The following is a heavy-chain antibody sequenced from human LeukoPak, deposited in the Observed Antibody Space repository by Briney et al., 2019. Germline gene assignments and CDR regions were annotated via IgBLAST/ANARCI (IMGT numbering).Heavy chain of an antibody. Sequence: ASVKVSCKASGYTFTGYYMHWVRQAPGQGLEWMGWINPNSGGTNYAQKFQGRVTMTRDTSISTAYMELSRLRSDDTAVYYCARGPTYGDYVLYYYYYMDVWGKGTTVTISS. CDR3: ARGPTYGDYVLYYYYYMDV. D-gene: IGHD4-17*01. CDR2: INPNSGGT. V-gene: IGHV1-2*02. J-gene: IGHJ6*03. CDR1: GYTFTGYY.